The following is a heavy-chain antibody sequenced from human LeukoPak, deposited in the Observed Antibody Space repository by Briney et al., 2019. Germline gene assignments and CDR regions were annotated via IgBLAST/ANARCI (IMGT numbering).Heavy chain of an antibody. J-gene: IGHJ6*02. CDR3: ARDRALYCSSTSCYLYHGMDV. V-gene: IGHV3-53*01. D-gene: IGHD2-2*01. CDR2: IYGGGST. CDR1: GFTVSSNY. Sequence: GGSLRLSCAASGFTVSSNYMSWVRRAPGKGLEWVSVIYGGGSTYYADSVKGRFTISRDNSENTLYLQMNSLRAEDTAVYYCARDRALYCSSTSCYLYHGMDVWGQGTTVTVSS.